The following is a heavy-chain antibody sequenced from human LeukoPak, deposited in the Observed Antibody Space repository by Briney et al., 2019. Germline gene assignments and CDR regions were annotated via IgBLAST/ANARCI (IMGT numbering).Heavy chain of an antibody. Sequence: SETLSLTCTASASSISSTYYWGWIRQPPGKGLQWIGSIYYSGTTYYNPSLKSRVTMSVDTSKNQFSLKLSSVTVADTAVYYCARSYCGGDCYSLGWFDHWGQGALVTVSS. CDR1: ASSISSTYY. D-gene: IGHD2-21*01. CDR2: IYYSGTT. V-gene: IGHV4-38-2*02. J-gene: IGHJ5*02. CDR3: ARSYCGGDCYSLGWFDH.